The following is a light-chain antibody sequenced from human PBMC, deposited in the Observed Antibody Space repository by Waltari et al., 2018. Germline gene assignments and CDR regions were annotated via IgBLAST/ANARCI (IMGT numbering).Light chain of an antibody. CDR3: SSYISSSTLEV. V-gene: IGLV2-14*03. J-gene: IGLJ3*02. CDR2: DVS. Sequence: QSALTQPAPVSGSPGQSLPTPCTGPGGNVVGYNFFPCYQQHPGKSPKLMIFDVSNRPSGVSNRFSGSKSGNTASLTISGLQAEDEADYYCSSYISSSTLEVFGGGTRLTVL. CDR1: GGNVVGYNF.